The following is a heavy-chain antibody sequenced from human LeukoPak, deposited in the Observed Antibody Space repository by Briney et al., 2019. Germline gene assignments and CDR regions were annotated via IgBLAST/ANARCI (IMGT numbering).Heavy chain of an antibody. D-gene: IGHD2-2*02. J-gene: IGHJ4*02. V-gene: IGHV3-33*01. Sequence: GRSLRLPCAASGFTFTTYGFHWVRQAPGKGLEWVAAIWSDGSKKYYADSVKGRFIISKDNSQNTLYLQMDSLRPEDTAVNYCAGDLSYTSLDYGGQGTLVTVSS. CDR3: AGDLSYTSLDY. CDR2: IWSDGSKK. CDR1: GFTFTTYG.